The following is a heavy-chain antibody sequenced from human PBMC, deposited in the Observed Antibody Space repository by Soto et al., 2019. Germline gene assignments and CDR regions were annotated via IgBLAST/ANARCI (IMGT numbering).Heavy chain of an antibody. J-gene: IGHJ6*02. CDR2: ISGSGGST. Sequence: GGSLRLSCAASGFTFSSYAMSWVRQAPGKGLEWVSAISGSGGSTYYADSVKGRFTISRDNSKNTLYLQMNSLRAEDTAVYYCLAAPDYYYGMDVWGQGTTVTVSS. CDR1: GFTFSSYA. CDR3: LAAPDYYYGMDV. D-gene: IGHD2-15*01. V-gene: IGHV3-23*01.